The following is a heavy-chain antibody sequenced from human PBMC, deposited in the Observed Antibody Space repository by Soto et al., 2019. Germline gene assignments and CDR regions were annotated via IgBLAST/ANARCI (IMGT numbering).Heavy chain of an antibody. CDR2: IYYSGST. CDR3: ARGKKGVVAATSRSHYFDY. CDR1: GGSISSGGYY. J-gene: IGHJ4*02. V-gene: IGHV4-31*03. Sequence: QVQLQESGPGLVKPSQTLSLTCTVSGGSISSGGYYWSWIRQHPGKGLEWIGYIYYSGSTYYNPSLKSRVTISVDTSKNQFSLKLSSVTAADTAVYYCARGKKGVVAATSRSHYFDYWGQGTLVTVSS. D-gene: IGHD2-15*01.